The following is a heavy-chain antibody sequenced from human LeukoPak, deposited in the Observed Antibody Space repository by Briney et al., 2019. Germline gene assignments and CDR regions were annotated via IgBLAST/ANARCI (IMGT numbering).Heavy chain of an antibody. V-gene: IGHV3-30*02. Sequence: GGSLRLSCEASGFAFSSFGMHWVRQAPGKGLEWVAYIRFDGSDQYYADSLKDRFIISRDNSMNTLYLQMNSLRLEDTAVYYCAKLPEQLAYYYYYMDVWGKGTTVTVSS. J-gene: IGHJ6*03. D-gene: IGHD6-13*01. CDR3: AKLPEQLAYYYYYMDV. CDR1: GFAFSSFG. CDR2: IRFDGSDQ.